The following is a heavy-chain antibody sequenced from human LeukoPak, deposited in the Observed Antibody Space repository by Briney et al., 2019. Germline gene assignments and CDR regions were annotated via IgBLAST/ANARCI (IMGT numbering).Heavy chain of an antibody. CDR3: ARVDTRGIRYFDWFGVSDY. CDR1: GYTFTGYY. J-gene: IGHJ4*02. Sequence: ASVKVSCKASGYTFTGYYMHWVRQAPGQGLEWMGRINPNSGGTNYAQKFQGRVTMTRDTSISTAYMELSRLRSDDTAVYYCARVDTRGIRYFDWFGVSDYWGQGTLVTVSS. D-gene: IGHD3-9*01. CDR2: INPNSGGT. V-gene: IGHV1-2*06.